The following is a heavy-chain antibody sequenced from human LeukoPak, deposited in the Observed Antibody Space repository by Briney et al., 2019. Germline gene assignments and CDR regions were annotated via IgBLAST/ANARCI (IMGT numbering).Heavy chain of an antibody. CDR2: ISSSSSYI. J-gene: IGHJ4*02. CDR3: ARADSSGYYFDY. Sequence: GGSLRLSCAASGFTFSSYSMNWVRQAPGKGLEWVSSISSSSSYIYYADSVKGRFTIPRDNAKNSLYLQMNSLRAEDTAVYYCARADSSGYYFDYWGQGTLVTVSS. CDR1: GFTFSSYS. V-gene: IGHV3-21*01. D-gene: IGHD3-22*01.